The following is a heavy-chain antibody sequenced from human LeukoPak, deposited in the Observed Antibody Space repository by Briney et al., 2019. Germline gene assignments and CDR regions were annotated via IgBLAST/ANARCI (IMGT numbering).Heavy chain of an antibody. CDR2: IYNLGTT. V-gene: IGHV4-39*01. D-gene: IGHD1-26*01. CDR1: GASISSTNYC. CDR3: EAPYSGSYQYYFDY. J-gene: IGHJ4*02. Sequence: SETLSLTCTVSGASISSTNYCWGWIRQPPGKGLEWIGSIYNLGTTQYNPSLKSRLTISVDTSKNQFSLKLSSVTAADTAVYYCEAPYSGSYQYYFDYWGQGALSPSPQ.